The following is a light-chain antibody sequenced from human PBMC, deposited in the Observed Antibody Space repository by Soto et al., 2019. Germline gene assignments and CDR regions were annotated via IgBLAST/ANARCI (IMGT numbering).Light chain of an antibody. Sequence: EIVLTQSPGTLSLSPGESATLSCRASESVDKNYLAWFQHKPGQAPRLLIYDVSNRATGIPDRFSASGSGTDFTLTVSRLEPEDFAVYYCHQYAHSPLTFGGGTKVETK. CDR3: HQYAHSPLT. CDR2: DVS. V-gene: IGKV3-20*01. CDR1: ESVDKNY. J-gene: IGKJ4*01.